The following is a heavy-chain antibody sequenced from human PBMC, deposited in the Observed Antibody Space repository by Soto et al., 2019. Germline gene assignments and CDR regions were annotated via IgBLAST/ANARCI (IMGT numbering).Heavy chain of an antibody. CDR3: ARENSGVVNLIEFDY. CDR2: ISADNGNT. J-gene: IGHJ4*02. Sequence: QVQLVQSGAEVKKPGASVKVSCKASGYTFTSYGISWVRQAPGQGLERMGWISADNGNTNSAQKLQGRVTMTTDTSTSTAYKALRILRSDDTAVYYCARENSGVVNLIEFDYWGQGTLVTVSS. V-gene: IGHV1-18*01. CDR1: GYTFTSYG. D-gene: IGHD3-3*01.